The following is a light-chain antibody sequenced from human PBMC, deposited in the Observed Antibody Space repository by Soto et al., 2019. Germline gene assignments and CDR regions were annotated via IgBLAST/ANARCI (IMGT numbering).Light chain of an antibody. J-gene: IGLJ1*01. CDR1: SSDVGGYNY. CDR3: CSYAGSYTGV. Sequence: LTQPRSVSGSPGQSVTISCTGTSSDVGGYNYVSWYQQHPGKAPKLMIYDVSKRPSGVPDRFSGSKSGNTASLTISGLQAEDEADYYCCSYAGSYTGVFGTGTKVTVL. V-gene: IGLV2-11*01. CDR2: DVS.